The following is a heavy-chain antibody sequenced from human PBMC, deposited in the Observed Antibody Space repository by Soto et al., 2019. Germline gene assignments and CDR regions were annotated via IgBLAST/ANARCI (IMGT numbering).Heavy chain of an antibody. D-gene: IGHD2-15*01. V-gene: IGHV3-23*01. CDR2: ISGSGGST. J-gene: IGHJ4*02. CDR1: GFTFSSYA. CDR3: AGGWDIVVVVAATLDY. Sequence: GGSLRLSCAASGFTFSSYAMSWVRQAPGKGLEWVSAISGSGGSTYYADSVKGRFTISRDNSKNTLYLQMNSLRAEDTAVYYCAGGWDIVVVVAATLDYWGQGTLVTVSS.